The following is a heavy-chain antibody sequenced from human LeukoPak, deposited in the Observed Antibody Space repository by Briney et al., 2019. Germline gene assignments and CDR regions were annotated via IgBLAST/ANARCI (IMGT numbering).Heavy chain of an antibody. CDR3: ARGISGNHFDA. CDR2: INSDGSST. J-gene: IGHJ5*02. V-gene: IGHV3-74*01. CDR1: GFTFSRYW. D-gene: IGHD6-13*01. Sequence: TGGSLRLSCAVSGFTFSRYWMHWVRQAPGKGLVWVSRINSDGSSTPYEDSVKGRFTISRDNAKNTLYLEMNSLRAEDAAVYYCARGISGNHFDAWGQGTLVTVSS.